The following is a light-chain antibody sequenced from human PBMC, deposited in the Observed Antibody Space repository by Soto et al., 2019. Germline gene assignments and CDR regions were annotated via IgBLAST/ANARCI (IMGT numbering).Light chain of an antibody. V-gene: IGLV2-14*01. CDR1: GSDVGGYNY. CDR3: SSYTSASTPLV. CDR2: DVR. Sequence: QSALTQPASVSGSPGQSITISCTGTGSDVGGYNYVSWYQQHPGKAPKVMIYDVRNRPSGVSKRFSGAKSGNTASLTISGLQAEDEADYYCSSYTSASTPLVFGGGTKLTVL. J-gene: IGLJ2*01.